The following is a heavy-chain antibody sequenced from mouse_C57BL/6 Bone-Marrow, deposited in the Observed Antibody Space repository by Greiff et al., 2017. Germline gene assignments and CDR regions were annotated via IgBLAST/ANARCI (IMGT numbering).Heavy chain of an antibody. CDR1: GYSITSGYD. J-gene: IGHJ3*01. CDR2: ISYSGST. Sequence: EVKLQESGPGMVKPSKSLSLTCTVTGYSITSGYDWHWIRHFPGNKLEWMGYISYSGSTNYNPSLKSRISITHDTSKNHFFLKLNSVTTEDTATYYCAREYYGGFAYWGQGTLVTVSA. CDR3: AREYYGGFAY. D-gene: IGHD1-1*01. V-gene: IGHV3-1*01.